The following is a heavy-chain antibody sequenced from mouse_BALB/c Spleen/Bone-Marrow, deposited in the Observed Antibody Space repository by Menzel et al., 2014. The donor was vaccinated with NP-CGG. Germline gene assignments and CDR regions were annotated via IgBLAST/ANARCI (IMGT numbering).Heavy chain of an antibody. J-gene: IGHJ1*01. Sequence: EVMLVESGGGLVQPGGSLKLSCAASGFTFSRYTMSWVRQTPEKRLEWVAYISNGGGSTYYPDTDTVKGRLTISRDNAKNTLYLQMSSLKSEDTAMYYCARHGVRREWYFDVWGAGTTVTVSS. CDR3: ARHGVRREWYFDV. V-gene: IGHV5-12-2*01. D-gene: IGHD2-14*01. CDR1: GFTFSRYT. CDR2: ISNGGGST.